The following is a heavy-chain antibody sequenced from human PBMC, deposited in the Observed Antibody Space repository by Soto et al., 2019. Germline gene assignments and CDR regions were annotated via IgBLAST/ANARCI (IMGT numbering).Heavy chain of an antibody. CDR3: AKVMTLVGWYDFEH. CDR2: IAGSSGTT. CDR1: GFTFSTSA. J-gene: IGHJ4*02. Sequence: EVQLLDSGGGLAQPGGSLRLSCVASGFTFSTSAMSWVRQAPGKGLEWVSVIAGSSGTTKYADSVKGRFTISRDNSMNTLFLQMNSLRDDDTAIYYCAKVMTLVGWYDFEHWGQGTVVTVSS. V-gene: IGHV3-23*01. D-gene: IGHD6-19*01.